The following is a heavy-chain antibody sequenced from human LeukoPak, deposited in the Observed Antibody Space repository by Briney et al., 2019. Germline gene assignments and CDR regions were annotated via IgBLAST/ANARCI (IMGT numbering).Heavy chain of an antibody. V-gene: IGHV3-30*02. CDR1: GLTLSSYG. D-gene: IGHD6-19*01. J-gene: IGHJ3*02. CDR3: AKEAYSSGWQRRDAFDI. CDR2: IGYDGSNK. Sequence: PGGSLRLSXAASGLTLSSYGMHWVRQAPGKGLEWVAFIGYDGSNKYYADSVKGRFTISRDNSKNTLYLQMNSLRAEDTAVYYCAKEAYSSGWQRRDAFDIWGQGTMVTVSS.